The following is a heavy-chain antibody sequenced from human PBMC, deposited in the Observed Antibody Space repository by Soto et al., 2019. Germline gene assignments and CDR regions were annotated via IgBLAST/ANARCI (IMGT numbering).Heavy chain of an antibody. V-gene: IGHV1-18*01. CDR2: ISAYNGNT. D-gene: IGHD2-2*01. Sequence: QVQLVQSGAEVKKPGASVKVSCKASGYTFTSYGISWVRQAPGQGLEWMGWISAYNGNTNYAQKLQGRVTMTTDTSKSTDYLELRSLRSDDTAVYYCARSYPQPVPPRNWGQGTLVTVSS. J-gene: IGHJ1*01. CDR3: ARSYPQPVPPRN. CDR1: GYTFTSYG.